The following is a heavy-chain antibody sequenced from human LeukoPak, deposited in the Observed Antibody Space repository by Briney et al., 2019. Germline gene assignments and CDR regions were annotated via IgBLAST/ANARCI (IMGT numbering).Heavy chain of an antibody. Sequence: SETLSLTCTVSGGSISSSSYYWGWIRQPPGKGLEWIGSIYYSGSTYYNPSLKSRVTISVDTSKNQFSLKLSSVTAADTAVYYCARQKSPNWSGYYWSVSYFDYWGQGTLVTVSS. CDR2: IYYSGST. J-gene: IGHJ4*02. V-gene: IGHV4-39*01. CDR1: GGSISSSSYY. CDR3: ARQKSPNWSGYYWSVSYFDY. D-gene: IGHD3-3*01.